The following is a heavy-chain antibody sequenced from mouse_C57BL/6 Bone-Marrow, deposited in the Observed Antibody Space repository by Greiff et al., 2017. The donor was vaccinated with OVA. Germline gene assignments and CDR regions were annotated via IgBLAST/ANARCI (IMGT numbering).Heavy chain of an antibody. CDR2: RRNKANDYTN. CDR3: ARGYDYASYWYVDV. Sequence: EVKLMESGGGLVQSGRSLRLSCATSGFTFSDFYMEWVRQAPGKGLEWIAARRNKANDYTNEYSASVKGRFIVARDTSQSILYLQMNALRAEDTAIYYCARGYDYASYWYVDVWGTGTTVTVSS. CDR1: GFTFSDFY. D-gene: IGHD2-4*01. V-gene: IGHV7-1*01. J-gene: IGHJ1*03.